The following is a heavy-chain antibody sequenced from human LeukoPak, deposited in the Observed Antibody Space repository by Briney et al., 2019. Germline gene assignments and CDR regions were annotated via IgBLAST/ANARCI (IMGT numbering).Heavy chain of an antibody. CDR2: ISYDGSNK. V-gene: IGHV3-30*18. J-gene: IGHJ3*02. D-gene: IGHD3-10*01. CDR1: GFTFSNHG. CDR3: ANGYYYGSGSYYKEAFDI. Sequence: PGRSLRLSCTTSGFTFSNHGMHWVRQAPGKGLEWVVVISYDGSNKYYADSVKGRFTISRDNSKNTLYLQMNSLRAEDTAVYYCANGYYYGSGSYYKEAFDIWGQGTIVTVSS.